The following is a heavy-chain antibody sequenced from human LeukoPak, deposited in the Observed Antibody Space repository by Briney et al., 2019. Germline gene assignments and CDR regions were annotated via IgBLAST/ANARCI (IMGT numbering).Heavy chain of an antibody. CDR2: IYPGDSDT. V-gene: IGHV5-51*01. Sequence: GESLQISCKGSGYTFTNYWIAWVRPMPGKGLEWMGIIYPGDSDTRYSPSFEGQVTISADRSINTADLQWSSLRASDTATYYCARHSTTVTPRNFDYWGQGTLVTVSA. J-gene: IGHJ4*02. CDR1: GYTFTNYW. CDR3: ARHSTTVTPRNFDY. D-gene: IGHD4-17*01.